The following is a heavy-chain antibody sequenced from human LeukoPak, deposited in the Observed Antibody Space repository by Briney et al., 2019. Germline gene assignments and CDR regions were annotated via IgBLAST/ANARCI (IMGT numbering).Heavy chain of an antibody. Sequence: SETLSLTCTVSGGSISSGSYYWSWIRRPAGKGLEWIGRIYTSGSTNYNPSLKSRVTISVDTSKNQFSLKLSSVTAADTAVYYCARADYGGKTAYYYYYMDVWGKGTTVTVSS. CDR1: GGSISSGSYY. CDR3: ARADYGGKTAYYYYYMDV. J-gene: IGHJ6*03. CDR2: IYTSGST. V-gene: IGHV4-61*02. D-gene: IGHD4-23*01.